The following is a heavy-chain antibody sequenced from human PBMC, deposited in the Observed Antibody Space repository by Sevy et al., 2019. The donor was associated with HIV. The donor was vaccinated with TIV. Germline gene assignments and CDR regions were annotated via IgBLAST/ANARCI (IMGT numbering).Heavy chain of an antibody. CDR2: ITRDSSVI. J-gene: IGHJ4*02. CDR1: GFTFSNYD. CDR3: ARDRHGGAFDY. V-gene: IGHV3-48*01. Sequence: GGSLRLSCAASGFTFSNYDMNWVRQAPGKGLERVSFITRDSSVIYYADSVDGRFTISRDNAKNSLYLQMNSLRAEDTAVYYCARDRHGGAFDYWGQGTLVTVSS. D-gene: IGHD2-21*01.